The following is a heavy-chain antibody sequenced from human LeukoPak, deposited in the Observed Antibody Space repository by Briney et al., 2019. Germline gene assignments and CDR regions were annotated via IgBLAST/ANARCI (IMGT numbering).Heavy chain of an antibody. J-gene: IGHJ6*03. CDR2: IIPIFGTA. D-gene: IGHD6-13*01. CDR3: ASLRNSSSWYFNYYYYMDV. Sequence: ASVKVSCKASGGTFSSYAISWVRQAPGQGLEWMGGIIPIFGTANYAQKFQGRVTITAGKSTSTAYMELSSLRSEDTAVYYCASLRNSSSWYFNYYYYMDVWGKGTTVTVSS. V-gene: IGHV1-69*06. CDR1: GGTFSSYA.